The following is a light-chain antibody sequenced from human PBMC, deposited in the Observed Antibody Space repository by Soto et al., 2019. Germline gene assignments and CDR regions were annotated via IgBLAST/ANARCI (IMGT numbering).Light chain of an antibody. CDR2: GAS. CDR1: QSVSNS. Sequence: EIVMTQSPATLSVSPGERATLSCRASQSVSNSLAWYQQKPGQAPRLLIYGASTRATGIPARFSGSGSGTEFTLTISSLQSEDFAVYYGQQYNNWPPLTFGQGTKVDIK. CDR3: QQYNNWPPLT. V-gene: IGKV3-15*01. J-gene: IGKJ1*01.